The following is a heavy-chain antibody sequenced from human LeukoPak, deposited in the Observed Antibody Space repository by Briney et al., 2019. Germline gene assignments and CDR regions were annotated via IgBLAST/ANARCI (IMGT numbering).Heavy chain of an antibody. J-gene: IGHJ4*02. Sequence: GASVKLSFKASGYTFTSYFLHWVRQAPGQGLEWMGIINPSGGYPTYAQRFQGRVTMTGDTSTSTVFMELSSLRSEDTAVYYFARELSGLDSWGRGTLVTVSS. V-gene: IGHV1-46*01. CDR2: INPSGGYP. CDR1: GYTFTSYF. D-gene: IGHD3-3*01. CDR3: ARELSGLDS.